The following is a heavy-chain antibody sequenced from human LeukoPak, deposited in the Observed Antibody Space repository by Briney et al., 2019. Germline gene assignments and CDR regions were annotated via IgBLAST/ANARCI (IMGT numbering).Heavy chain of an antibody. Sequence: SETLSLTCTVSGGSISSHYWSWIRQPPGKGLEWIGYIYTDGSTNYNPSLKSRVTISLDTPKNQFSLKLSSVTAADTAVYYCARRQTYFDYWGQGTLVTVSS. V-gene: IGHV4-4*09. CDR3: ARRQTYFDY. J-gene: IGHJ4*02. CDR2: IYTDGST. CDR1: GGSISSHY.